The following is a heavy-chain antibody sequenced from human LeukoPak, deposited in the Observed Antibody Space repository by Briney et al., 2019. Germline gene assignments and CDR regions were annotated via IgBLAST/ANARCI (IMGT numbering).Heavy chain of an antibody. D-gene: IGHD1-26*01. J-gene: IGHJ4*02. V-gene: IGHV3-30-3*01. Sequence: GGSLRLSCAASGFTFSSYTIHWVRQAPGKGLEWIAVISYDGSNKYYEDSVKGRFTISRDNSKNTLYLQMSSLRAEDTAIYYCAREGIVGATPLDYWGQGTLVTVSS. CDR2: ISYDGSNK. CDR1: GFTFSSYT. CDR3: AREGIVGATPLDY.